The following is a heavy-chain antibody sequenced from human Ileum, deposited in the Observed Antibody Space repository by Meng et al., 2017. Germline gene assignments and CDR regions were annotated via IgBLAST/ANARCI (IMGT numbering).Heavy chain of an antibody. J-gene: IGHJ4*02. D-gene: IGHD3/OR15-3a*01. V-gene: IGHV3-9*01. CDR1: GFNFGDFG. CDR3: ARGRWSGRLGYFDY. Sequence: LSLTCAASGFNFGDFGMHWVRQTPGKGLEWVSGISRNRGNIAYADSVKGRFTTSRDDAKNSLYMQMNSLRTEDTAFYYCARGRWSGRLGYFDYWGQGTLVTVSS. CDR2: ISRNRGNI.